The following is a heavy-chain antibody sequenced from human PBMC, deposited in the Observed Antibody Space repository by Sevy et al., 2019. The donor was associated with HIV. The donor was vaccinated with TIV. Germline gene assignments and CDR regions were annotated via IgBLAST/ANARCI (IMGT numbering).Heavy chain of an antibody. CDR3: ERLNRGYDFWSGYSSGGAFDI. V-gene: IGHV3-7*01. J-gene: IGHJ3*02. D-gene: IGHD3-3*01. Sequence: GGSLRLSCAASGFTFSSYWMSWVRQAPGKGLEWVANIKQDGSEKYYVDSVKGRFTISRDNAKNSLYLQMNSLRAEDTGVDYCERLNRGYDFWSGYSSGGAFDIWGQGTMVTVSS. CDR1: GFTFSSYW. CDR2: IKQDGSEK.